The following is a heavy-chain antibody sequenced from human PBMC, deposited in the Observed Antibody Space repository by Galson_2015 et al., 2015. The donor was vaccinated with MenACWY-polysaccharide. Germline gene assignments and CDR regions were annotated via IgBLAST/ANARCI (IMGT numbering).Heavy chain of an antibody. J-gene: IGHJ3*02. V-gene: IGHV3-33*01. CDR1: GSKFRGSG. CDR3: AREGSRIVFHAFDI. Sequence: SLRLSCAASGSKFRGSGMHWVRQAPGKGLEWVAVIQYDGSRKQYTDSVRGRFSISRDNSKNTLYLEMNSLRAEDTALYYCAREGSRIVFHAFDIWGQGTMVIVSS. CDR2: IQYDGSRK. D-gene: IGHD3-10*02.